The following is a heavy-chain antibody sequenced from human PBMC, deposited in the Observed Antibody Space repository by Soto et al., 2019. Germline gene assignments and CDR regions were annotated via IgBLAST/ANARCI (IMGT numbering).Heavy chain of an antibody. J-gene: IGHJ4*02. D-gene: IGHD3-22*01. V-gene: IGHV4-59*01. CDR2: VYYTGST. CDR1: GDSISTFY. Sequence: LSLTCTVSGDSISTFYWGWMRQSPGKELEWIGYVYYTGSTNYNPSLKSRVTISVDRSKNQFSLKLTSANAADTAVYYCARGRTVRNYADDSSDYFYFFGYWGQGTQVTVS. CDR3: ARGRTVRNYADDSSDYFYFFGY.